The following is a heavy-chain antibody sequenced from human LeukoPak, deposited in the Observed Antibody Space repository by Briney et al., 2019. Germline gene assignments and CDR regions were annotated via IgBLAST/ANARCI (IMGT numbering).Heavy chain of an antibody. CDR1: GYTFTNYY. CDR2: ISAYNGNT. V-gene: IGHV1-18*01. CDR3: ARGEQWPRYFDY. D-gene: IGHD6-19*01. J-gene: IGHJ4*02. Sequence: ASVKVSCKASGYTFTNYYINWVRQAPGQGLEWMGWISAYNGNTNYAQKLQGRVTMTTDTSTSTAYMELRSLRSDDTAVYYCARGEQWPRYFDYWGQGTLVTVSS.